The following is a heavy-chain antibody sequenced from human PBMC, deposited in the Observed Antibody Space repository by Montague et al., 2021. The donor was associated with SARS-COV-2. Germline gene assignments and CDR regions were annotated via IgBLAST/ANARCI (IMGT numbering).Heavy chain of an antibody. V-gene: IGHV4-59*08. CDR3: ARGWGFDL. J-gene: IGHJ3*01. D-gene: IGHD6-19*01. CDR2: VYYNGDT. Sequence: SETLSLTCPVSGGSTASHYWNWIRQSPGKRPEWIGYVYYNGDTKYNPSLQSRVTISIDTSEDQFSLRLNSVTAADTAVYFCARGWGFDLWGQGTMVTVSS. CDR1: GGSTASHY.